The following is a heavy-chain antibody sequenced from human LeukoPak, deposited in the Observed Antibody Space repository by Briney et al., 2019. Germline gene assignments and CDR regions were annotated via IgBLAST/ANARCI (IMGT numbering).Heavy chain of an antibody. J-gene: IGHJ3*02. V-gene: IGHV5-51*01. Sequence: GESLKISCQGSGYHFASYWIAWVRPMPGKGLKWMGTIYPDDSDRRYWPPFQGQVTISADKSFNTAYLQWNSLKVSDTAIYYCARPGRFLEWLSPFDAFDIWGQGTMVTVSS. CDR3: ARPGRFLEWLSPFDAFDI. CDR1: GYHFASYW. CDR2: IYPDDSDR. D-gene: IGHD3-3*01.